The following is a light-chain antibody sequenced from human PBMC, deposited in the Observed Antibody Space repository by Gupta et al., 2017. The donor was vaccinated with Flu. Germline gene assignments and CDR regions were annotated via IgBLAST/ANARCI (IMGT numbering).Light chain of an antibody. CDR3: QSADNSGTYVV. V-gene: IGLV3-25*03. Sequence: SSELTQPPSVSVSPGQTATITCSGDTLSTQYTYWYQQKPGQAPVLVIFKDTERPSGIPERFSASNSGTTVTLTIRGVQAEDEAAYYCQSADNSGTYVVFGGGTKLTVL. CDR2: KDT. CDR1: TLSTQY. J-gene: IGLJ3*02.